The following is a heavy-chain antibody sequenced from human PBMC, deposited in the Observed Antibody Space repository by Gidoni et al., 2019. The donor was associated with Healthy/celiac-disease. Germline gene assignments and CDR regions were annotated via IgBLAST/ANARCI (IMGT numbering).Heavy chain of an antibody. Sequence: EVQLVESGGGLVQPGRSLRLSCAASGFTFDDYAMHWVRQAPGKGLGWVSGISWNSGSIGYADSVKGRFTISRDNAKNSLYLQMNSLRAEDTALYYCAKDILGADGGYWGQGTLVTVSS. CDR1: GFTFDDYA. J-gene: IGHJ4*02. CDR3: AKDILGADGGY. CDR2: ISWNSGSI. D-gene: IGHD3-16*01. V-gene: IGHV3-9*01.